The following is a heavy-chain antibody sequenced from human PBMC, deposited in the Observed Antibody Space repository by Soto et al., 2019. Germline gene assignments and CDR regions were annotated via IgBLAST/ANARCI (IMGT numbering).Heavy chain of an antibody. CDR1: GFTFNRHG. V-gene: IGHV3-33*01. CDR2: ITSTVDPK. D-gene: IGHD1-26*01. Sequence: QVQLGESGGGVVQPGRSLRLSCAASGFTFNRHGIHWVRQAPGKGLEWVADITSTVDPKYYADSVKGRFTISRDNSKSIMYLHMNSLRADDTAIYFCARDGQTGAPFAFDVWGHGTIVAVS. CDR3: ARDGQTGAPFAFDV. J-gene: IGHJ3*01.